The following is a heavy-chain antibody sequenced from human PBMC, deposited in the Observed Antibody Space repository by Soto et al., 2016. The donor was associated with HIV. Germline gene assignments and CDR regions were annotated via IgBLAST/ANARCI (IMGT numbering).Heavy chain of an antibody. D-gene: IGHD6-13*01. V-gene: IGHV3-23*01. CDR3: AKDLRMYSSSWYDAFDI. J-gene: IGHJ3*02. CDR1: GFTFSSYA. CDR2: ISGSGGST. Sequence: EVQLLESGGGLVQPGGSLRLSCAASGFTFSSYAMSWVRQAPGKGLEWVSAISGSGGSTYYADSVKGRFTISRDNSKNTLYLQMNSLRAEDTAVYYCAKDLRMYSSSWYDAFDIWGQGTMVTVSS.